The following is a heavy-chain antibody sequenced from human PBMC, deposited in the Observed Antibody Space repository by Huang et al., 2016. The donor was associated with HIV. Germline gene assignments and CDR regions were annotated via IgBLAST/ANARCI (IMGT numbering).Heavy chain of an antibody. CDR1: GGSFTGNY. Sequence: QMQLQQRGAGLLKPSETLSLTCGVSGGSFTGNYLTWIRQAPGKGLGGVGEVKDRGATKHNPSLNVRVTISLDKSNRELSLNLRSVTAADTAVYYCARQWTILEWLLGLDVWGQGTTVIVSS. D-gene: IGHD3-3*01. CDR3: ARQWTILEWLLGLDV. CDR2: VKDRGAT. J-gene: IGHJ6*02. V-gene: IGHV4-34*02.